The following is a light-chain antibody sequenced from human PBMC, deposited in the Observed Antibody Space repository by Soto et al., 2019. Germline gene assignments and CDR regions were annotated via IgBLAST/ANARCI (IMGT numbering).Light chain of an antibody. Sequence: QSVLTQAPSASGTPGQRVTISCSGSSSNIGSNTVNWYQQLPGTAPKLLIYRNNQRPSGVPDRFSGSKSGTSASLAIGGLQSEDEADYYCAAWDDSLNAWVFGGGTKL. CDR2: RNN. CDR3: AAWDDSLNAWV. J-gene: IGLJ3*02. CDR1: SSNIGSNT. V-gene: IGLV1-44*01.